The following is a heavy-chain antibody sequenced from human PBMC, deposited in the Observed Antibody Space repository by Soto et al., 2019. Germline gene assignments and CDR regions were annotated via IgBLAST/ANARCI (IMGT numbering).Heavy chain of an antibody. Sequence: GASVKVSWKASGYTFTSYAMHWVRQAPGQRLEWMGWINAGNGNTKYSQKFQGRVTITRDTSASTAYMELSSLRSEDTAVYYCARKGYYDYIWGSYQEKAFDIWGQGTMVTVSS. D-gene: IGHD3-16*02. CDR1: GYTFTSYA. CDR2: INAGNGNT. CDR3: ARKGYYDYIWGSYQEKAFDI. J-gene: IGHJ3*02. V-gene: IGHV1-3*01.